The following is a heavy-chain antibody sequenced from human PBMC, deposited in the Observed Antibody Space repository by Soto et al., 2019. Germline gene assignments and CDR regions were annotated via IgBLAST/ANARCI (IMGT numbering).Heavy chain of an antibody. J-gene: IGHJ6*02. V-gene: IGHV3-33*01. CDR3: AREIGSSWYVYGMDV. CDR2: IWYDGSNK. Sequence: GESLKISCAASGFTFSSYGMHWVRQAPGKGLEWVAVIWYDGSNKYYADSVKGRFTISRDNSKNTLYLQMNSLRAEDTAVYYCAREIGSSWYVYGMDVWGQGTTVTVSS. D-gene: IGHD6-13*01. CDR1: GFTFSSYG.